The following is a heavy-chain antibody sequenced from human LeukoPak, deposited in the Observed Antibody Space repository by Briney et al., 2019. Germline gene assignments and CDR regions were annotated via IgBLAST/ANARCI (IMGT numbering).Heavy chain of an antibody. CDR3: AREARYGMDV. CDR1: GFTFSSYW. Sequence: AGGSLRLSCAASGFTFSSYWMHWVRHAPGKGLVWVSRIDSDGSSTSYADSVKGRFTISRDNAKNTLYLQVNSLRAEDTAVYHCAREARYGMDVWGQGTTVTVSS. CDR2: IDSDGSST. V-gene: IGHV3-74*01. J-gene: IGHJ6*02.